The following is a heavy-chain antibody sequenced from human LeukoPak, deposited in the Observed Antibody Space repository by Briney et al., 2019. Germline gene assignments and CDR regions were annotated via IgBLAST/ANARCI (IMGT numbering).Heavy chain of an antibody. CDR3: AREGCSSTSCHYAFDI. Sequence: PSETLSLTCTVSGGSISSYYWSWIRQPPGKGLEWIRYIYYSGSTNYNPSLKSRVTISVDTSKNQFSLKLSSVTAADTAVYYCAREGCSSTSCHYAFDIWGQGTMVTVSS. J-gene: IGHJ3*02. CDR2: IYYSGST. CDR1: GGSISSYY. V-gene: IGHV4-59*01. D-gene: IGHD2-2*01.